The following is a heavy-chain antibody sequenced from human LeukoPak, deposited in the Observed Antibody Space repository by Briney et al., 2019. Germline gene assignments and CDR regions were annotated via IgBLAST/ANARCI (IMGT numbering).Heavy chain of an antibody. Sequence: GSLRLSCASSGFTFSSYGMHWVRQAPGKGLEWVAFIRYDGSNKYYADSVKGRFTISRDNSKNTLYLQMNSLRAEDTAVYYCARDATYYYDSSGYYSSQGVDYWGQGTLVTVSS. V-gene: IGHV3-30*02. CDR1: GFTFSSYG. D-gene: IGHD3-22*01. J-gene: IGHJ4*02. CDR3: ARDATYYYDSSGYYSSQGVDY. CDR2: IRYDGSNK.